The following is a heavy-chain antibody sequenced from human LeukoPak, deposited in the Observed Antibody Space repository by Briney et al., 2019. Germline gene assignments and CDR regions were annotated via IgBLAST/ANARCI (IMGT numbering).Heavy chain of an antibody. D-gene: IGHD3-22*01. CDR2: ISAYNGNT. J-gene: IGHJ4*02. Sequence: ASVKVSCKASGYTFTSYGISWVRQAPGQGLEWMGWISAYNGNTHYAQKLQGRVTMTTDTSTSITYMELRSLRSDDTAVYYCARDLFDTMIVVDPIPFDYWGQGTLVTVSS. CDR3: ARDLFDTMIVVDPIPFDY. CDR1: GYTFTSYG. V-gene: IGHV1-18*01.